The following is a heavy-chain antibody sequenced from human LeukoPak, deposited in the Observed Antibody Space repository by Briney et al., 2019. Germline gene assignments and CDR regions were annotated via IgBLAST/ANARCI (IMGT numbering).Heavy chain of an antibody. CDR1: GFTLSDSV. CDR2: IRSKANSYAT. D-gene: IGHD2-15*01. V-gene: IGHV3-73*01. Sequence: GSLRLSCAASGFTLSDSVMHWVRQASGKGLEWVGRIRSKANSYATAYAASVNGRFTISRDDSKNTAYLQMNSLKTEDTAVYYCARQDCSGGPCSFVDYWGQGTLVTVSS. CDR3: ARQDCSGGPCSFVDY. J-gene: IGHJ4*02.